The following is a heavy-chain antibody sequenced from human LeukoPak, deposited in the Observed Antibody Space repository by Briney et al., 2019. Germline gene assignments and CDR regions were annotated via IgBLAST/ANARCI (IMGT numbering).Heavy chain of an antibody. CDR2: ISSSSSYI. D-gene: IGHD3-3*01. V-gene: IGHV3-21*01. CDR3: ARSGFNVVSTRSGYGYYYMDV. CDR1: ACSFSIYS. Sequence: GGSRRLSCAASACSFSIYSMNLVRQAPRKGLEWVSSISSSSSYIYYADSVKGRFTISRDNAKNSLYLQMNSLRAEDTAVYYCARSGFNVVSTRSGYGYYYMDVWGKGTTVTVSS. J-gene: IGHJ6*03.